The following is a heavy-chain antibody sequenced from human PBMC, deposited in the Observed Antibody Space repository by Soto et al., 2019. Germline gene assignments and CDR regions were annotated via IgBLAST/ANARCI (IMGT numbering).Heavy chain of an antibody. CDR2: IYYSGST. CDR3: APDNPMDV. J-gene: IGHJ6*02. V-gene: IGHV4-39*05. D-gene: IGHD1-1*01. CDR1: GGSISSSSYY. Sequence: SETPYLTCTVSGGSISSSSYYWGWIRQPPGKGLEWIGSIYYSGSTYYNPSLKSRVTISVDTSKNQFSLKLSSVTAADTAVYYCAPDNPMDVWGQGTPVTVSS.